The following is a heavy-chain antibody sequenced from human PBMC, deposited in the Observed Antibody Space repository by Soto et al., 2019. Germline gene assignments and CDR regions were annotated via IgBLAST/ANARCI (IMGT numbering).Heavy chain of an antibody. CDR2: IYYVGDT. CDR3: ARDPPVETGYFTGLDV. J-gene: IGHJ6*02. CDR1: GGSIYTGDYY. D-gene: IGHD6-25*01. V-gene: IGHV4-30-4*01. Sequence: SETLSLTCTVSGGSIYTGDYYWSWIRQPPGKGLEWIGSIYYVGDTEYNPSLKSRLTMSVDTSKNQFSLRLTSVTAADTAVYYCARDPPVETGYFTGLDVWGQGTTVTVSS.